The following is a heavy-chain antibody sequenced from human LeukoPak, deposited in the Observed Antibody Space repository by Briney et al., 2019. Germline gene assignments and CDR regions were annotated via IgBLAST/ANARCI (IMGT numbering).Heavy chain of an antibody. Sequence: GASVKVSCKASGNTFTGYYMHWVRQAPGQGLEWMGWINPNRGGTNYAQKFQGRVTMTRDTSISTVYMELSSLRSEDTAVYYCARLETVIVVAGSVAFDIWGQGTMVTVSS. V-gene: IGHV1-2*02. CDR2: INPNRGGT. J-gene: IGHJ3*02. CDR3: ARLETVIVVAGSVAFDI. CDR1: GNTFTGYY. D-gene: IGHD2-15*01.